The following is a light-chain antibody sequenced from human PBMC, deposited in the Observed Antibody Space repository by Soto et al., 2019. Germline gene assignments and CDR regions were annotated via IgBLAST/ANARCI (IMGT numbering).Light chain of an antibody. V-gene: IGKV3-11*01. Sequence: EIVLTQSPGTLSLFPGERATLPSRPSQNVGNYLAWYQEKPGQAPRLLISDSSNRATGIPARFSGSGSGTDFTLTISGLEPDDFALYFCQQRADWPITFGPGTRWIS. CDR1: QNVGNY. CDR2: DSS. CDR3: QQRADWPIT. J-gene: IGKJ3*01.